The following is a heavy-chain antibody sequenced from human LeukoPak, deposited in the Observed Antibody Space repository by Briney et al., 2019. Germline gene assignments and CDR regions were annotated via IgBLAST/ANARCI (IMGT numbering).Heavy chain of an antibody. CDR1: GFTFSSYS. CDR2: ISSSSSYI. D-gene: IGHD2-2*02. V-gene: IGHV3-21*01. Sequence: PGGSLRLSCAASGFTFSSYSMNWVRQAPGKGLEWVSSISSSSSYIYYADSVKGRFTISRDNAKNSLYLQMNSLRAEDTAVYYCARDSRLWVVVPAAIQPNWFDPWGQGTLVTVSS. J-gene: IGHJ5*02. CDR3: ARDSRLWVVVPAAIQPNWFDP.